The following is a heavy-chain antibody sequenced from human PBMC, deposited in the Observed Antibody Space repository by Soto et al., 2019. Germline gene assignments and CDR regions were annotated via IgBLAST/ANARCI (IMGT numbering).Heavy chain of an antibody. CDR3: ARHLSSGWYLITFNP. V-gene: IGHV4-39*01. Sequence: PSETLSLTCSVSGGSVSSTTYYWGWIRQPPGKGLEWIGSIYYSGTTYYNPSLKSRVTISVDTSMNQFSLKLSSVTAADTAVYYCARHLSSGWYLITFNPWGQGTLVTVSS. J-gene: IGHJ5*02. CDR2: IYYSGTT. D-gene: IGHD6-19*01. CDR1: GGSVSSTTYY.